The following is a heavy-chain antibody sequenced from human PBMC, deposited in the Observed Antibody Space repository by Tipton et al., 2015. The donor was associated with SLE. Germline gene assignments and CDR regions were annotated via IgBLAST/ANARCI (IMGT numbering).Heavy chain of an antibody. V-gene: IGHV4-38-2*02. J-gene: IGHJ4*02. Sequence: TLSLTCTVSGYSISSGYYWGWIRQPPGKGLEWIGSMHHRGSTFYSPSLQSRVTISLDTSKNQFSLKLSSVTAADTAVYYCARELGLYYFDYWGQGALVTVSS. CDR3: ARELGLYYFDY. D-gene: IGHD2-15*01. CDR1: GYSISSGYY. CDR2: MHHRGST.